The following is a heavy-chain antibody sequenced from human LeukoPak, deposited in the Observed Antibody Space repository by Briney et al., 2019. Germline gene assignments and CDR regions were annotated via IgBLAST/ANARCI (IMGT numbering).Heavy chain of an antibody. V-gene: IGHV4-59*01. J-gene: IGHJ4*02. Sequence: PSETLSLTCTVSGGSISSYYWSWIRQPPGKGLEWVGYIYYSGSTNYNPSLKSRVTISVDTSKNQFSLKLSSVTAADTAVYYCAREGTAMAHSYFDYWGQGTLVTVSS. CDR2: IYYSGST. CDR1: GGSISSYY. D-gene: IGHD5-18*01. CDR3: AREGTAMAHSYFDY.